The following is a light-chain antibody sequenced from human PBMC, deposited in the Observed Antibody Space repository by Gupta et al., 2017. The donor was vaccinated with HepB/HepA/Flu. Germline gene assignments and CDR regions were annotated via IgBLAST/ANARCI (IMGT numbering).Light chain of an antibody. CDR1: SSDVGTYNL. CDR2: EVS. J-gene: IGLJ2*01. CDR3: CSYAGSRV. V-gene: IGLV2-23*02. Sequence: QSALTQPAPVAGSPGKSITISCTGTSSDVGTYNLVSWYQQHPGKAPKLMIYEVSKRPSGVSNRFSGSKSGNTASLTISGLQAEDEADYYCCSYAGSRVFGGGTKLTVL.